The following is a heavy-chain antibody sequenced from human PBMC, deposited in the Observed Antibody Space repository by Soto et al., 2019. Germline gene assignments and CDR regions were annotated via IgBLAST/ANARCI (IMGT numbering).Heavy chain of an antibody. CDR3: AKDRFRIVVAAPFVY. Sequence: QVQLVESGGGVVQPGRSLRLSCAASGFTFSSYGMHWVRQAPGKGLEWVAIISYDGSNKYYADSVKGRFTISRDNSKNTLYLQMNSLRAEDTAVYYCAKDRFRIVVAAPFVYWGQGTLVTVSS. CDR1: GFTFSSYG. J-gene: IGHJ4*02. V-gene: IGHV3-30*18. D-gene: IGHD6-19*01. CDR2: ISYDGSNK.